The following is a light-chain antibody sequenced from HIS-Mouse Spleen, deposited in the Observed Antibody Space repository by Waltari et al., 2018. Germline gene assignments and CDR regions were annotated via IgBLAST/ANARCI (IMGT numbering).Light chain of an antibody. CDR2: EDS. CDR1: ALPKKY. CDR3: YSTDSSGNHRV. Sequence: SYELTQPPSVSVSPGTTARITCPGDALPKKYASLYQQNSGQAPVLVIYEDSKRPSGIPERFSGSSSGTMATLTISGAQVEDEADYYCYSTDSSGNHRVFGGGTKLTVL. V-gene: IGLV3-10*01. J-gene: IGLJ2*01.